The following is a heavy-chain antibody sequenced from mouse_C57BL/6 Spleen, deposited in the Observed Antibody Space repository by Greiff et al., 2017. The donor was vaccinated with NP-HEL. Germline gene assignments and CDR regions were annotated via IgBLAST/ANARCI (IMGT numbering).Heavy chain of an antibody. V-gene: IGHV5-4*01. Sequence: EVKLMESGGGLVKPGGSLKLSCAASGFTFSSYAMSWVRQTPEKRLEWVATISDGGSYTYYPDNVKGRFTISRDNAKNNLYLQMSHLKSEDTAMYYCARDRANWDFDYWGQGTTLTVSS. CDR1: GFTFSSYA. CDR2: ISDGGSYT. D-gene: IGHD4-1*01. J-gene: IGHJ2*01. CDR3: ARDRANWDFDY.